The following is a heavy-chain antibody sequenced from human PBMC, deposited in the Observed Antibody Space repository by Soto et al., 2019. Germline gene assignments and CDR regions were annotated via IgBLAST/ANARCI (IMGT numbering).Heavy chain of an antibody. CDR2: IGTAGDT. CDR3: ARAIGPTLFDY. CDR1: GFTFSSYD. Sequence: GGSLRLSCSASGFTFSSYDMHWVRQGPGKGLKWVSAIGTAGDTNYAGSVKGRFTISRENAKNSLYLQMNSLRAGDTAIYFCARAIGPTLFDYWGQGALVTVSS. J-gene: IGHJ4*02. D-gene: IGHD3-22*01. V-gene: IGHV3-13*04.